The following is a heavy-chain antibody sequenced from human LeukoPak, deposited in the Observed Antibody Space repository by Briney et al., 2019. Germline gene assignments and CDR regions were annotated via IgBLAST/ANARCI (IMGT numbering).Heavy chain of an antibody. V-gene: IGHV5-51*01. Sequence: PGESLKISCKASEYDFANYWIGWVRQMPGKGLEWMGIVYPAGSIIHHSPSFQGQVTISVDRSISTAYLQWTSLRASDSAMYFCARRKYSDTWFDPWGQGTLVTVSS. J-gene: IGHJ5*02. D-gene: IGHD1-14*01. CDR1: EYDFANYW. CDR3: ARRKYSDTWFDP. CDR2: VYPAGSII.